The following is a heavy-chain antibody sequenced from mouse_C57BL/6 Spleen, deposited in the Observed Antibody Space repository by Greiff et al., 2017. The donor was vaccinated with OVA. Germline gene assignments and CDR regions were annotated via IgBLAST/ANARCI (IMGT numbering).Heavy chain of an antibody. J-gene: IGHJ3*01. CDR2: IYPGDGDT. V-gene: IGHV1-82*01. D-gene: IGHD2-4*01. CDR1: GYAFSSSW. CDR3: ARGHYDYPWFAY. Sequence: VQLQQSGPELVKPGASVKISCKASGYAFSSSWMNWVKQRPGKGLEWIGRIYPGDGDTNYNGKFKGKATLTADKSSSTAYMQLSSLTSEDSAVYFCARGHYDYPWFAYWGQGTLVTVSA.